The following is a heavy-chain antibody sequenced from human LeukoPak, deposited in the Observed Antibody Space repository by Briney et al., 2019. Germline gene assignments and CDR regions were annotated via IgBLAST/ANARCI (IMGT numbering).Heavy chain of an antibody. Sequence: SETLSLTCTVSGGSISSYYWSWIRQPPGKGLEWIGYIYYSGSTNYNPSLKSRVTISVDTSKNQFSLSLSSVTAADTAVYYCARVADGYSYFDYWGQGTLVTVSS. V-gene: IGHV4-59*01. CDR3: ARVADGYSYFDY. J-gene: IGHJ4*02. CDR1: GGSISSYY. CDR2: IYYSGST. D-gene: IGHD5-18*01.